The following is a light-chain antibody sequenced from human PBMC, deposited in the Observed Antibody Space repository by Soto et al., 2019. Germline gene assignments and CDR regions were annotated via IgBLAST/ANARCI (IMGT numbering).Light chain of an antibody. Sequence: EIVLIQSPATLSLSPGERATLSCRASQSVSSYLAWYQQKPGQAPRLLIYDASNRATGIPARFSGSGSGTDFTLTISSLEPEDFAVYYCQQRRNSWTFGQGTRVEIK. J-gene: IGKJ1*01. CDR2: DAS. CDR1: QSVSSY. CDR3: QQRRNSWT. V-gene: IGKV3-11*01.